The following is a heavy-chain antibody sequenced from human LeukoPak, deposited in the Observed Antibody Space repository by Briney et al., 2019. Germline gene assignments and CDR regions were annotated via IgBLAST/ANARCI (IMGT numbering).Heavy chain of an antibody. CDR2: IRFDGSNR. D-gene: IGHD3-22*01. CDR1: GFTFSSYG. V-gene: IGHV3-30*02. Sequence: GGSLRPSCAASGFTFSSYGMHWVRQAPGKGLEWVAFIRFDGSNRYSADSVKGRFTISRDNSKNTLFLQMNSLRPDDTAVFYCAKDKAAYDSSAYYNPYIDYWGQGTLVTVSS. J-gene: IGHJ4*02. CDR3: AKDKAAYDSSAYYNPYIDY.